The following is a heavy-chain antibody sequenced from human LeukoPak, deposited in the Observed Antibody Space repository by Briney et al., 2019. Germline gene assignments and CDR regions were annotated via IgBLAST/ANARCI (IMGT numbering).Heavy chain of an antibody. CDR3: AREKFYYYDSSGYYYDY. V-gene: IGHV3-21*01. D-gene: IGHD3-22*01. J-gene: IGHJ4*02. CDR2: ISTSSSYI. Sequence: GGSLRLSCAAPGFTFSSYWMSWVRQAPGKGLEWVSYISTSSSYIYYADSVKGRFTISRDNAKNSLYLQMNSLRAEDTAVYYCAREKFYYYDSSGYYYDYWGQGTLVTVSS. CDR1: GFTFSSYW.